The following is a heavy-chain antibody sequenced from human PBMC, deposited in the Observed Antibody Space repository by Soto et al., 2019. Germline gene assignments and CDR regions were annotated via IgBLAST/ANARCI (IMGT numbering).Heavy chain of an antibody. Sequence: SETLSLTCTVSGGSISSYYWSWIRQPAGKGLEWIGRIYTSGSTNYNPSLKSRVTMSVDTSKNQFSPKLSSVTAADTAVYYCARACSSNSCYDVFDYWGQGTLVTVSS. D-gene: IGHD2-2*01. J-gene: IGHJ4*02. V-gene: IGHV4-4*07. CDR2: IYTSGST. CDR3: ARACSSNSCYDVFDY. CDR1: GGSISSYY.